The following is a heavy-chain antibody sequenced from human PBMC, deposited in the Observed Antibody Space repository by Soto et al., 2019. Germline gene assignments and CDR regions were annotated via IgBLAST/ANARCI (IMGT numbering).Heavy chain of an antibody. D-gene: IGHD3-16*01. CDR3: ARDFGGGEAFLRNWFYP. J-gene: IGHJ5*02. Sequence: QDEPVQSGAEVKKPGASVKVSCKASGYTFTSYGISWVRQAPGQGLEWMGWISAYNGNTNYAQKLQGRVTMTTDTSTSTAYMELRSLRSDDTAVYYCARDFGGGEAFLRNWFYPWGQGTLVTVSS. V-gene: IGHV1-18*01. CDR1: GYTFTSYG. CDR2: ISAYNGNT.